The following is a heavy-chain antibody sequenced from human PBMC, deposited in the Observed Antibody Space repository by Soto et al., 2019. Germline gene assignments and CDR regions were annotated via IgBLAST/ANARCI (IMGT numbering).Heavy chain of an antibody. D-gene: IGHD3-3*01. Sequence: LSLSCAASGFTFSSYAMSWVRQAPGKGLEWVSAISGSGGSTYYADSVKGRFTISRDNSKNTLYLQMNSLRAEDTAVYYCAKVGTYDFWSGYHRCFDYWGQGTLVTVSS. CDR3: AKVGTYDFWSGYHRCFDY. J-gene: IGHJ4*02. CDR1: GFTFSSYA. CDR2: ISGSGGST. V-gene: IGHV3-23*01.